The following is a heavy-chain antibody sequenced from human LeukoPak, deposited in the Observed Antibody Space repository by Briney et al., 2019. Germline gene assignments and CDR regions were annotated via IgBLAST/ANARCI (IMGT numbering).Heavy chain of an antibody. D-gene: IGHD2-21*02. J-gene: IGHJ4*02. Sequence: ASVKVSCKASGYTFTGYYMHWVRQAPGQGLEWMGWINPNSGGTNYAQKFQGRVTMTRDTSISTAYMELSRLRSDDTAVYYCARPALYCGGDCSDYWGQGTLVTVSS. V-gene: IGHV1-2*02. CDR1: GYTFTGYY. CDR2: INPNSGGT. CDR3: ARPALYCGGDCSDY.